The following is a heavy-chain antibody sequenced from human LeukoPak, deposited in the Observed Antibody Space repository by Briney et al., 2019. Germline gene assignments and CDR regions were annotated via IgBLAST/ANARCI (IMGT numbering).Heavy chain of an antibody. D-gene: IGHD2-15*01. CDR2: IYYSGST. V-gene: IGHV4-59*12. CDR3: ARGAPRYCSGGSCYLYYYYGMDV. Sequence: PSETLSLTCTVSGGSISSYYWSWIRQPPGKGLEWIGYIYYSGSTNYNPSLKSRVTISVDTSKNQFSLKLSSVTAADTAVYYCARGAPRYCSGGSCYLYYYYGMDVWGQGTTVTVSS. J-gene: IGHJ6*02. CDR1: GGSISSYY.